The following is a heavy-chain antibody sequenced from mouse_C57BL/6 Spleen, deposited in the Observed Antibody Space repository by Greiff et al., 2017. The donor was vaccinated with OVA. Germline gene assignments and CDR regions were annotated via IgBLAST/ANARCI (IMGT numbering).Heavy chain of an antibody. V-gene: IGHV2-6-1*01. Sequence: VQLKESGPGLVAPSQSLSITCTVSGFSLTSYGVHWVRQPPGKGLEWLVVIWSDGSTTYNSALKSRLSISKDNSKSQVFLKMNSLQTDDTAMYYCARHERDYGSSYDAMDYWGQGTSVTVSS. CDR2: IWSDGST. D-gene: IGHD1-1*01. CDR1: GFSLTSYG. CDR3: ARHERDYGSSYDAMDY. J-gene: IGHJ4*01.